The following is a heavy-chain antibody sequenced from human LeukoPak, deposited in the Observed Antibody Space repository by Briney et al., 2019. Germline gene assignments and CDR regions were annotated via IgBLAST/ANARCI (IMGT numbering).Heavy chain of an antibody. CDR1: GFTFSGSA. CDR3: TRRGVLDNWNYYYYYMDV. D-gene: IGHD1-20*01. J-gene: IGHJ6*03. Sequence: GGSLRLSCAASGFTFSGSAMHWVRQASGKGLEWVGRIRSKANSYATAYAASVKGRFSISRDDSKNTAYLQMNSLKTEDTAVYYCTRRGVLDNWNYYYYYMDVWGKGTTVTVSS. V-gene: IGHV3-73*01. CDR2: IRSKANSYAT.